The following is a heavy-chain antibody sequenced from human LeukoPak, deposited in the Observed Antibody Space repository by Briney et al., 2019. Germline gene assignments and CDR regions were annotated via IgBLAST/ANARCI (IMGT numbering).Heavy chain of an antibody. CDR1: GFTFSNVW. J-gene: IGHJ3*01. V-gene: IGHV3-74*01. CDR3: ARAYSGTYYAFDV. D-gene: IGHD1-26*01. CDR2: IKSDGSST. Sequence: GGSLRLSCVASGFTFSNVWMAWVRQAPGKGLVWVSRIKSDGSSTNYADSVKGRFTISRDTAKNTQYLQMNSLRAEDTAVYYCARAYSGTYYAFDVWGQGTMVTVSS.